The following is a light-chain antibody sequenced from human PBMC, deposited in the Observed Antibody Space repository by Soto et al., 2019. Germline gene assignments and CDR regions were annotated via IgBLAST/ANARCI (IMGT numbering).Light chain of an antibody. CDR2: GAS. CDR1: QSVSSSY. V-gene: IGKV3-20*01. Sequence: EIVLTQSRGTLSLSPGERATLSCRASQSVSSSYLAWYQQKPGQAPRPLIYGASSRATGIPDRFSGSGSGTDFTLTIRRLEPEDFAVYYCQQYGSSPPRTFGQGTKVEIK. CDR3: QQYGSSPPRT. J-gene: IGKJ1*01.